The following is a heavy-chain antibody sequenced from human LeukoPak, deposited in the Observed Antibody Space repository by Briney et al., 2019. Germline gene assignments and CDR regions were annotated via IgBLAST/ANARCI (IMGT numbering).Heavy chain of an antibody. CDR2: ISENGSNK. J-gene: IGHJ4*02. D-gene: IGHD3-10*01. V-gene: IGHV3-30*18. CDR1: GFSFSNYG. Sequence: GGSLRLSCAASGFSFSNYGMHWVRQAPGKGLGWEAVISENGSNKYYADSVKGRFALSRDNSKNTLDLQMNSLRVEDTAVYFCAKDRGLAHYFDYWGQGTLVTVSS. CDR3: AKDRGLAHYFDY.